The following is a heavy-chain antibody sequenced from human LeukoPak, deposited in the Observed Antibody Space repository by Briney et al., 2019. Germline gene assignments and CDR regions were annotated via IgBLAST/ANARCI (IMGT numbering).Heavy chain of an antibody. V-gene: IGHV3-30-3*01. CDR2: ISYDGSNK. D-gene: IGHD3-10*01. CDR3: ARETEDRNMVRGVFDAFDI. J-gene: IGHJ3*02. CDR1: GFTFSSYA. Sequence: GGSLRLSCAASGFTFSSYAMHWVRQAPGKGLEWVAVISYDGSNKYYADSVKGRFTISRDNSKNTLYLQMNSLRAEDTAVYYCARETEDRNMVRGVFDAFDIWGQGTMVTVSS.